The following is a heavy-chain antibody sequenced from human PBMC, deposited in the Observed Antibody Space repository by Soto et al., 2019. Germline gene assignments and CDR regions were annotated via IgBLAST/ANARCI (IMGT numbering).Heavy chain of an antibody. D-gene: IGHD6-19*01. CDR2: INPNSGGT. Sequence: ASVKASCKASGDTFTGYYMHWVRQAPGQGPEWMGWINPNSGGTNYAQKFQGWVTMTRDTSISTAYMELSRLRSDDTAVYYCARERRAVAGAFDIWGQGTMVTVSS. CDR1: GDTFTGYY. V-gene: IGHV1-2*04. CDR3: ARERRAVAGAFDI. J-gene: IGHJ3*02.